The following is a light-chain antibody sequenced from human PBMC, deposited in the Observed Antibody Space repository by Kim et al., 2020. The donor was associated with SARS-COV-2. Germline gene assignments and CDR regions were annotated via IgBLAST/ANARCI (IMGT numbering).Light chain of an antibody. CDR2: KDS. V-gene: IGLV3-25*03. CDR1: ALPKQY. Sequence: SYELTQPPSVSVSPGQTARITCSGDALPKQYAYWYQQKPGQAPVLVIYKDSERPSGIPERFSGSSSGTTVTLTSSGVPAEDEADYYCQSADSSGTYWLFG. CDR3: QSADSSGTYWL. J-gene: IGLJ3*02.